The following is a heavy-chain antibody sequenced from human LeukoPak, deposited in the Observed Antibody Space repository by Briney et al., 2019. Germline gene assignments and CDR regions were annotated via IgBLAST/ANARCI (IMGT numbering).Heavy chain of an antibody. Sequence: PSETLSLTCTVSGGSINNYYWSWIRLPPGKGLEWIGYIFYSGSTNYNPSLKSRVTISIDTSKNQFSLRLSSVTAADTALYYCASRETVAGKPYYMDVWGKGTTVTVSS. V-gene: IGHV4-59*08. CDR2: IFYSGST. D-gene: IGHD6-19*01. J-gene: IGHJ6*03. CDR3: ASRETVAGKPYYMDV. CDR1: GGSINNYY.